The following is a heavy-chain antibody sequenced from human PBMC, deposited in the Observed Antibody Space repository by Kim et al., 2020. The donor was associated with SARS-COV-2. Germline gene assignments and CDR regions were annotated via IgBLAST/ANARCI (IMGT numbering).Heavy chain of an antibody. D-gene: IGHD1-26*01. Sequence: NSSSTIYYADPVKGRFTISRDNAKNSLDLQMNSLRAEDTAVYYCAGRLDYWGQGTLVTVSS. J-gene: IGHJ4*02. CDR2: NSSSTI. V-gene: IGHV3-48*01. CDR3: AGRLDY.